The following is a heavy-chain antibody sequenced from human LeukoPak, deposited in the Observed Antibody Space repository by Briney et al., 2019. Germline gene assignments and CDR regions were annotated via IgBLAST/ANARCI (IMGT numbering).Heavy chain of an antibody. CDR3: GRFGYVSAVDP. J-gene: IGHJ5*02. D-gene: IGHD2-15*01. Sequence: GGSLRLSCGASGFAFSSYWMTWLRQAPGKGLEFVANIEPAGSATYYADSVKGRFTISRDNTKNLLYLQMNSLTAEDSAVYHCGRFGYVSAVDPWGQGALVTISS. V-gene: IGHV3-7*01. CDR1: GFAFSSYW. CDR2: IEPAGSAT.